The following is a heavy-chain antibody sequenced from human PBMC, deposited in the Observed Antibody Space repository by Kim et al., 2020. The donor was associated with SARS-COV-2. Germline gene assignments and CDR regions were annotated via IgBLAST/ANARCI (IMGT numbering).Heavy chain of an antibody. V-gene: IGHV4-59*08. CDR3: ARLSWGGTMPPSGLDP. Sequence: SETLSLTCTVSGGSISSYYWSWIRQPPGKGLEWIGYIYYSGSTNYNPSLKSRVTISVDTSKNQFSLKLSSVTAADTAVYYCARLSWGGTMPPSGLDPWR. J-gene: IGHJ5*02. D-gene: IGHD2-2*01. CDR1: GGSISSYY. CDR2: IYYSGST.